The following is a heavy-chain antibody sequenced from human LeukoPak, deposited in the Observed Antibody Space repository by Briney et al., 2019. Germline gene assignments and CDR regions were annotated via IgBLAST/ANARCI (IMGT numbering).Heavy chain of an antibody. CDR3: ARGGFWYYDSSGLGN. V-gene: IGHV1-8*01. J-gene: IGHJ4*02. CDR2: MNPNSGNT. Sequence: GASVKVSFKASGYTFTSYDINWVRQATGQGLEWMGWMNPNSGNTGYAQKFQGRVTMTRNTSISTAYMELSSLRSEDTAVYYCARGGFWYYDSSGLGNWGQGTLVTVSS. CDR1: GYTFTSYD. D-gene: IGHD3-22*01.